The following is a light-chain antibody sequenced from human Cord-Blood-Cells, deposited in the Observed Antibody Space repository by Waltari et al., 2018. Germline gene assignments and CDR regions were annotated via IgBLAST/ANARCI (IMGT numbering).Light chain of an antibody. CDR3: QQYNNRRT. CDR2: GAS. Sequence: TLSVSPGERATLSCRASQSVSSNLAWYQQKPGQAPRLLIYGASTRATGIPARFSGSGSGTEFTLTISSLQSEDFAVYYCQQYNNRRTFGQGTKVEIK. CDR1: QSVSSN. J-gene: IGKJ1*01. V-gene: IGKV3-15*01.